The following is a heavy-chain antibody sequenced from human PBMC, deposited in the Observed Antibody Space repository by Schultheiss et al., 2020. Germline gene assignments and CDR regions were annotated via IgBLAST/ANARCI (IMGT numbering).Heavy chain of an antibody. Sequence: GGSLRLSCSASGFTFSSYAMHWVRQAPGKGLEYVSAISSNGGSTYYADSVKGRFTISRDNSKNTLYLQMNSLRAEDTAVYYCARGPLRYFDWSFDYWGQGTLVTVSS. J-gene: IGHJ4*02. CDR2: ISSNGGST. D-gene: IGHD3-9*01. CDR1: GFTFSSYA. CDR3: ARGPLRYFDWSFDY. V-gene: IGHV3-64*04.